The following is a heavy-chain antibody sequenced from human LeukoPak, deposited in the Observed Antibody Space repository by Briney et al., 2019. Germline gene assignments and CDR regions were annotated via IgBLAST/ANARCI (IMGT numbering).Heavy chain of an antibody. CDR2: IYSSGST. D-gene: IGHD4/OR15-4a*01. Sequence: SETLSLTCTVPGVSISSSSYYWGWIRQPPGKGLEWIGSIYSSGSTYYNPSLKSRFTISVDTSKNQFTLKLSSVTAADTAVYYCAKEGTYTYGASDFDYWGQGTLVTVSS. J-gene: IGHJ4*02. CDR3: AKEGTYTYGASDFDY. CDR1: GVSISSSSYY. V-gene: IGHV4-39*06.